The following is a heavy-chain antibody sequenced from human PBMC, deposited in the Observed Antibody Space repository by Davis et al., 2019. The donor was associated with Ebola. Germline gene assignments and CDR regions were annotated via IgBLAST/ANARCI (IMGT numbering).Heavy chain of an antibody. D-gene: IGHD6-19*01. Sequence: PGGSLRLSCAASGFTVSSNYMSWVRQAPGKGLEWVSVIYSGGSTYYADSVKGRFTISRDNSKNTLYLQMNSLRAEDTAVYYCASAPAVAGTWGIYYYGMDVWGQGTTVTVSS. J-gene: IGHJ6*02. V-gene: IGHV3-66*01. CDR1: GFTVSSNY. CDR2: IYSGGST. CDR3: ASAPAVAGTWGIYYYGMDV.